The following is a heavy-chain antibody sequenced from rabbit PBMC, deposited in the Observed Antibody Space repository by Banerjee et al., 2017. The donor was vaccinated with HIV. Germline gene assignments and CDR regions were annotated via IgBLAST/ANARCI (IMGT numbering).Heavy chain of an antibody. D-gene: IGHD4-1*01. CDR1: GFSFSSGYD. CDR3: ARGGGSSGWGFNL. CDR2: IYTGSGST. Sequence: QSLEESGGGLVKPEGSLILTCTASGFSFSSGYDMCWVRQAPGKGLEWIACIYTGSGSTSYASWAKGRFTISKTSSTTVTLQMTSLTAADTATYFCARGGGSSGWGFNLWGPGTLVTVS. J-gene: IGHJ4*01. V-gene: IGHV1S40*01.